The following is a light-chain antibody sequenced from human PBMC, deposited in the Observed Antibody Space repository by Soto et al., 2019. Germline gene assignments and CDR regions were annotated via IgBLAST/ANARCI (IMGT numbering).Light chain of an antibody. CDR3: QKYDSAPWT. CDR2: AAS. J-gene: IGKJ1*01. CDR1: QGISNC. Sequence: DIQMTQSPSSLSASVRDRGTITCRARQGISNCLAWYQKKPGKVRKLLSYAASTLQSGVPSRFSGSGYGTDFPLTISSLQPEDGATYHCQKYDSAPWTFGQGPKVEIK. V-gene: IGKV1-27*01.